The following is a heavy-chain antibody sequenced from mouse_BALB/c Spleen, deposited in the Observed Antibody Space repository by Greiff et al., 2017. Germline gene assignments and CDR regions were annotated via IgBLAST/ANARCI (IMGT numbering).Heavy chain of an antibody. CDR3: GRNGEVYWYFDV. J-gene: IGHJ1*01. V-gene: IGHV2-6-4*01. CDR2: IWGGGST. CDR1: GFSLSRYS. Sequence: VKLMESGPGLVAPSQSLSITCTVSGFSLSRYSVHWVRQPPGKGLEWLGMIWGGGSTDYNSALKSRLSISKDNSKSQVFLKMNSLQTDDTAMYYGGRNGEVYWYFDVWGAGSTVTVSS.